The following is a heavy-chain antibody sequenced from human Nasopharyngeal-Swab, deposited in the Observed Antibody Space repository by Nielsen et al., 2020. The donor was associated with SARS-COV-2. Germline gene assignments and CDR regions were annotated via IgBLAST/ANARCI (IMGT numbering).Heavy chain of an antibody. Sequence: WIRQPPGKGLEWIGYIYYSGSTNYNPSLKSRVTISADTSKNQFSLKLSSVTAADTAVYYCARVGTYYYDSSGHLNYYYYYYMDVWGKGTTVTVSS. CDR3: ARVGTYYYDSSGHLNYYYYYYMDV. CDR2: IYYSGST. D-gene: IGHD3-22*01. V-gene: IGHV4-59*01. J-gene: IGHJ6*03.